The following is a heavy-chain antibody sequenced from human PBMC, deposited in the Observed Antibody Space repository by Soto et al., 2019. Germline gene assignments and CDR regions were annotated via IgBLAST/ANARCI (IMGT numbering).Heavy chain of an antibody. Sequence: PGGSLRLSCAASGFTFSSYAMSWVRQAPGKGLEWVSAISGSGGSTYYADSVKGRFTISKDNSKNTLYLQMNSLRAEDTAVYYCAKVFGRSGSNYGDYSDYWGQGTLVTVSS. D-gene: IGHD4-17*01. CDR2: ISGSGGST. V-gene: IGHV3-23*01. CDR1: GFTFSSYA. CDR3: AKVFGRSGSNYGDYSDY. J-gene: IGHJ4*02.